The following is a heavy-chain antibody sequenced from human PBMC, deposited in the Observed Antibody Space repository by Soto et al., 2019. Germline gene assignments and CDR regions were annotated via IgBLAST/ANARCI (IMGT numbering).Heavy chain of an antibody. V-gene: IGHV1-69*13. J-gene: IGHJ6*02. D-gene: IGHD5-12*01. CDR1: GGTFNNYP. Sequence: SVKVSCKASGGTFNNYPITWVRQAPGEGLEWMGGSIPIFGTANYAQKFQGRVTISVDESTSTAYMELSSLRSEDTAVYYCARGRGYSGDDHYYYFDMDVWGQGTTVTAP. CDR3: ARGRGYSGDDHYYYFDMDV. CDR2: SIPIFGTA.